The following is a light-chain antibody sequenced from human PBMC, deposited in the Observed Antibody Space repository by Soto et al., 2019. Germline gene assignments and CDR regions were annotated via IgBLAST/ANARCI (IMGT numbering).Light chain of an antibody. CDR3: QTWGTGIVV. Sequence: QPVLTQSPSASASLGASVKLTCTLSSGHSSYAIAWHQQQPEKGTRYLMKFNSDGSHSNGDGIPDRFSGSSSGAERYLTISSLKSEDEADYYCQTWGTGIVVLGGGTKLTVL. CDR1: SGHSSYA. V-gene: IGLV4-69*01. CDR2: FNSDGSH. J-gene: IGLJ2*01.